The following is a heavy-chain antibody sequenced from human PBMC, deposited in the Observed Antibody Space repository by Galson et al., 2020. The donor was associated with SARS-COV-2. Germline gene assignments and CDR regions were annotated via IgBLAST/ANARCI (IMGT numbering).Heavy chain of an antibody. CDR1: GFTFSSYA. D-gene: IGHD5-18*01. J-gene: IGHJ4*02. CDR2: ISGSDGKT. CDR3: AKDLGYSFGYDVDY. Sequence: GGSLRLSCAASGFTFSSYAMSWVRQAPGTGLEWVSSISGSDGKTYYADSLKGRFTISRDNSKNKVYLQMNSLRAEDTAVYFCAKDLGYSFGYDVDYWGQGILVTVSS. V-gene: IGHV3-23*01.